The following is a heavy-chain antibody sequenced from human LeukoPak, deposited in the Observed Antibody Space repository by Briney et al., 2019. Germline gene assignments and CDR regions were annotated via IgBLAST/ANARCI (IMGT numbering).Heavy chain of an antibody. J-gene: IGHJ3*02. CDR1: GFTFSSYA. Sequence: PGGSLRLSCAASGFTFSSYAMHWVRQAPGKGLEWVAVISYDGSNKYYADSVKGRFTISRDNSKNTLYLQMNSLRAEDTAVYYCARDIAGRIYDSSGYYYDAFDIWGQGTMVTVSS. D-gene: IGHD3-22*01. CDR2: ISYDGSNK. V-gene: IGHV3-30-3*01. CDR3: ARDIAGRIYDSSGYYYDAFDI.